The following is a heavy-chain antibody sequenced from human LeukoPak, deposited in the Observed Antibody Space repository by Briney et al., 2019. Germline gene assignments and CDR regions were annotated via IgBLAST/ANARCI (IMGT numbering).Heavy chain of an antibody. CDR1: GGSISSRSYY. Sequence: SETLSLTCTVSGGSISSRSYYWGWIRQPPGKGLEWVGSIYYFGSTYYNPSLKSRVTISVDTSKNQFSLRLSSVTAADTAVYYCARVGAWAFDIWGQGTMVTVSS. CDR3: ARVGAWAFDI. V-gene: IGHV4-39*07. J-gene: IGHJ3*02. CDR2: IYYFGST.